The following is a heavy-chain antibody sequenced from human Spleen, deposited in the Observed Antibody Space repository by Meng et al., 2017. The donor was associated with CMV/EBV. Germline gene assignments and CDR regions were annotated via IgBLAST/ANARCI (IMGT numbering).Heavy chain of an antibody. CDR3: ARDKWELLQGDYYYYGMDV. V-gene: IGHV4-34*01. CDR1: GGSFSGYY. Sequence: SETLSLTCAVYGGSFSGYYWSWIRQPPGKGLEWIGEINHSGSTNYNPSLKSRVTISVDTSKNQFSLKLSSVTAADTAVYYCARDKWELLQGDYYYYGMDVWGQGTTVTVSS. D-gene: IGHD1-26*01. CDR2: INHSGST. J-gene: IGHJ6*02.